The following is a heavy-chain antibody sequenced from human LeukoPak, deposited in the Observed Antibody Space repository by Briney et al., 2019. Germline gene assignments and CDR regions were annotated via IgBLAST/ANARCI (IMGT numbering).Heavy chain of an antibody. D-gene: IGHD2-2*01. Sequence: PGGSLRLSCAASGFTFSSYAMSWVRQAPGKGLEWVSAISGSGDSTYYADSVKGRFTISRDNSKNTLYLQMNSLRAEDTAVYYCAKVADIVVVPASGMDVWGKGTTVTVSS. CDR2: ISGSGDST. V-gene: IGHV3-23*01. CDR1: GFTFSSYA. CDR3: AKVADIVVVPASGMDV. J-gene: IGHJ6*03.